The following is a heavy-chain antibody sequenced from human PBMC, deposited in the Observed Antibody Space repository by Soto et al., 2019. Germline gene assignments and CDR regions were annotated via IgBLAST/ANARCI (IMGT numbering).Heavy chain of an antibody. J-gene: IGHJ5*02. CDR2: IIPIFGTA. V-gene: IGHV1-69*01. D-gene: IGHD3-22*01. CDR3: ARQPSSFDSSGYFPRSWFDP. CDR1: GGTFSSYA. Sequence: SVKVSCKASGGTFSSYAIRWVRQAPGQGLEWMGGIIPIFGTANYAQKFQGRVTLPADASTSTAYMELSRRTSEDTAVYYCARQPSSFDSSGYFPRSWFDPWGQGTRVTVSA.